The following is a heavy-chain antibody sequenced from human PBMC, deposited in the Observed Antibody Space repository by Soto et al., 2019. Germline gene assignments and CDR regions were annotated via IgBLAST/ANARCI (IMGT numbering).Heavy chain of an antibody. V-gene: IGHV1-3*01. Sequence: ASVKVSCKASEYTFTSYTMHWVRQAPGQRLEWMGWINGGNGNTKYSQKFQGRVTITRDTSASTAYMELSSLRSDDTAVYYCAREIQGIYYFDYWGQGTLVNGSS. D-gene: IGHD5-18*01. CDR1: EYTFTSYT. CDR2: INGGNGNT. CDR3: AREIQGIYYFDY. J-gene: IGHJ4*02.